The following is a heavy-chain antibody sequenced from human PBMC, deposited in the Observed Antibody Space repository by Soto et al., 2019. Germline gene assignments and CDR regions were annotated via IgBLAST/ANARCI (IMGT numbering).Heavy chain of an antibody. V-gene: IGHV4-4*02. CDR2: IHHSGST. D-gene: IGHD3-16*01. CDR3: ARMLISPRGTAFDI. CDR1: GGSISSGDW. J-gene: IGHJ3*02. Sequence: QVQLQESGPGLVKPSGTLSLTCAVSGGSISSGDWWTWVRQPPGKGLEWIGEIHHSGSTNYNPSLKSRVTISVDKSKNQFPLKLSSATAADTAVYYCARMLISPRGTAFDIWGQGTMVTVSS.